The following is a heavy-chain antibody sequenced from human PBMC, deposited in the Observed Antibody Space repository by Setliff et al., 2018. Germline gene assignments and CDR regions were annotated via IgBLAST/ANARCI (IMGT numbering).Heavy chain of an antibody. Sequence: PSETLSLTCTVSGASITNINYYWGLIRQPPGKGLEWIGSINYYGSIFDDGTTYSTYYNPSLKSRATISIDTSKSQFSLKLSSMTAADTALYYCARNPDFLQYSFDLWGRGTLVTVSS. CDR3: ARNPDFLQYSFDL. CDR2: INYYGSIFDDGTTYST. J-gene: IGHJ2*01. D-gene: IGHD5-12*01. V-gene: IGHV4-39*07. CDR1: GASITNINYY.